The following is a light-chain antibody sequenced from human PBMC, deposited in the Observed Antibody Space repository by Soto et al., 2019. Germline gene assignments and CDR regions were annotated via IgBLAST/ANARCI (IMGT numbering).Light chain of an antibody. CDR1: QGISSY. Sequence: DIQLTQSPSFLSASVGDRVTITCRASQGISSYLAWYQQKPGKAPKLLISTASTLQSGVPSRFSGSGSGTEFTLTISSLQPEDFATYYCLQLNNYPRTFGQGTKVEIK. CDR3: LQLNNYPRT. CDR2: TAS. J-gene: IGKJ1*01. V-gene: IGKV1-9*01.